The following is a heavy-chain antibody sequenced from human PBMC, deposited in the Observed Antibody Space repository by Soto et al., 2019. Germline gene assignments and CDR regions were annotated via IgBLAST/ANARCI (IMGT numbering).Heavy chain of an antibody. CDR2: IYYTGTT. V-gene: IGHV4-39*01. CDR3: AKHRFKDKFDY. CDR1: GGSIIRSRYF. Sequence: PSETLCLTCTVSGGSIIRSRYFGAWIRQPPGKGLEWLGSIYYTGTTYYNLSLKSRVSISVDPSKNQFSLNLTSVTAADTAVYYCAKHRFKDKFDYWGQGARVTVSS. J-gene: IGHJ4*02. D-gene: IGHD2-15*01.